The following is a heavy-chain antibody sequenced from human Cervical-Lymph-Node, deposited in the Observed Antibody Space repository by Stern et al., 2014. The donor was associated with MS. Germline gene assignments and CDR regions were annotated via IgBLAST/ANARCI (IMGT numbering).Heavy chain of an antibody. J-gene: IGHJ6*02. CDR1: GGTFSNYG. D-gene: IGHD3-10*01. Sequence: QVQLMQSGAEVKKPGSSVKVSCKASGGTFSNYGFSWVRQAPGQGLEWMGGIISMFGTANYAQTFKGRVTITADESTSTAYMELNSLRSEDAAVYYCARGDVMVWGMDVWGQGTTVTVSS. V-gene: IGHV1-69*01. CDR3: ARGDVMVWGMDV. CDR2: IISMFGTA.